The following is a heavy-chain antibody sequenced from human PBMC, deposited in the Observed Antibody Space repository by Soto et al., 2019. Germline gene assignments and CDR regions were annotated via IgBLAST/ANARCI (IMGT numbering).Heavy chain of an antibody. CDR3: ARAYCSGGSCYRSYYYYYMDV. V-gene: IGHV1-69*02. Sequence: SVKVSCKASGGTFSSYTISWVRQAPGRGLEWMGRIIPILGMANYAQKFQGRVTITADKSTSTAYMELSSLRSEDTAVYYCARAYCSGGSCYRSYYYYYMDVWGKGTTVTVSS. CDR1: GGTFSSYT. D-gene: IGHD2-15*01. CDR2: IIPILGMA. J-gene: IGHJ6*03.